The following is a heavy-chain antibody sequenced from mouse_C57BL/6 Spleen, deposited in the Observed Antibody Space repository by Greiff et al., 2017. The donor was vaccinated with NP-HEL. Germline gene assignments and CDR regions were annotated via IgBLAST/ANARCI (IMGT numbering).Heavy chain of an antibody. D-gene: IGHD2-4*01. V-gene: IGHV5-16*01. Sequence: EVKLVESEGGLVQPGSSMKLSCTASGFTFSDYYMAWVRQVPEKGLEWVANINYDGSSTYYLDSLKSRFIISRDNAKNILYLQMSSLKSEDTATYYCARDGINGGYFDYWGQGTTLTVSS. CDR2: INYDGSST. CDR1: GFTFSDYY. J-gene: IGHJ2*01. CDR3: ARDGINGGYFDY.